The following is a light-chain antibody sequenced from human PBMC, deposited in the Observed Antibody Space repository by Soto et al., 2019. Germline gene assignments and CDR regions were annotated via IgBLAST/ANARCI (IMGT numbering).Light chain of an antibody. V-gene: IGKV1-5*03. CDR2: QAS. Sequence: DIQMTQSPSTLSASVGDRVTITCRASQTISAWLAWYQQKPWKAPNFLIYQASHLESGVPSRFSGSGSGTEFTLTINSLEPDDFATYYCQQYRTYPWTFGQGTKVEIK. J-gene: IGKJ1*01. CDR3: QQYRTYPWT. CDR1: QTISAW.